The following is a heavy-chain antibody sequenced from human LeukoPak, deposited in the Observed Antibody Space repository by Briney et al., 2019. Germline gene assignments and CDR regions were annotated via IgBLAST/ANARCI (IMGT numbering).Heavy chain of an antibody. V-gene: IGHV3-7*03. CDR2: IKQDGSEK. CDR3: ARVYGDYLSY. D-gene: IGHD4-17*01. CDR1: GFTFSNYW. Sequence: GGSLRLSCAASGFTFSNYWMSWVRQAPGKGLEWVANIKQDGSEKYYVDSVKGRFTISRDNAKNSLYLQMNSLRAEDTAVYYCARVYGDYLSYWGQGTLVTVSP. J-gene: IGHJ4*02.